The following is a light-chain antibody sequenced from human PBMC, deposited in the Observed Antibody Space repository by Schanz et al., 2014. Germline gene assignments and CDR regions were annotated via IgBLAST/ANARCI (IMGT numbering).Light chain of an antibody. CDR3: QHSDNLRHLT. CDR1: QDITKY. J-gene: IGKJ4*01. CDR2: DAS. Sequence: DIQMTQSPSSLSASVGAGVTITCQASQDITKYLNWYQQKPGKAPKLLIYDASNLETGVPSRFSGGGSGTDFTFTISSLQPEDIATYYCQHSDNLRHLTFGGGTKVEIK. V-gene: IGKV1-33*01.